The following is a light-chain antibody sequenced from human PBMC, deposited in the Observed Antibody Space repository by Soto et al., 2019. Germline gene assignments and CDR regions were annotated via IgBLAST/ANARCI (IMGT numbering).Light chain of an antibody. CDR2: DAS. CDR3: QQYNSYPYT. J-gene: IGKJ2*01. Sequence: DIQMTQSPSTVSASVGDGVTITCRASQSIRTWLAWYQQKPGKAPKLLIYDASTLESGVSSGFSGSGSGTEFTPTISSLQPDDFATDDCQQYNSYPYTFGQGTKLEIK. V-gene: IGKV1-5*01. CDR1: QSIRTW.